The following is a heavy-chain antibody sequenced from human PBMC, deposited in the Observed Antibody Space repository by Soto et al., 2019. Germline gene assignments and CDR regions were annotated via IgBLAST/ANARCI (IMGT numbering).Heavy chain of an antibody. CDR3: ARAGCDGGSCYTLVGLRYGMDV. CDR1: GLTFSSYA. D-gene: IGHD2-15*01. V-gene: IGHV3-30-3*01. Sequence: QVQLVESGGGVVQPGRSLRLSCAASGLTFSSYAMHWVRQAPGKGLEWVAVISYDGNNKYYADSVKGRFTISRDNYKNTLYLQRDSLRAEDTAVYYCARAGCDGGSCYTLVGLRYGMDVWGQGTTVTVSS. J-gene: IGHJ6*02. CDR2: ISYDGNNK.